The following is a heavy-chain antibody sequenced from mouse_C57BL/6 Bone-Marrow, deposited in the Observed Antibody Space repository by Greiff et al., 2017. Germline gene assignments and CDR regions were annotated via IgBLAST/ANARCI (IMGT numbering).Heavy chain of an antibody. V-gene: IGHV5-6*01. CDR2: ISSGGSYT. J-gene: IGHJ1*03. D-gene: IGHD3-3*01. CDR1: GFTFSSYG. CDR3: ARHRRAITPYWYFDV. Sequence: EVQVVESGGDLVKPGGSLKLSCAASGFTFSSYGMSWVRQTPDKRLEWVATISSGGSYTYYPDSVKGRFTISRDNAKNTLYLQMSSLKSDDTAMYYCARHRRAITPYWYFDVCGTGTTVTVSS.